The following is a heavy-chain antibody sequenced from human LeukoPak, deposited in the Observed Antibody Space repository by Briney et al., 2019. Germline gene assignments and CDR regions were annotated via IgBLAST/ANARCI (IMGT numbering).Heavy chain of an antibody. J-gene: IGHJ4*02. CDR1: GFTFSSYA. CDR2: ISDSGGST. V-gene: IGHV3-23*01. D-gene: IGHD3-10*01. Sequence: PGGSLRLSCAASGFTFSSYAMNWVRQAPGKGLEWVSSISDSGGSTYYADSVKGRFTISRDNSKNTLYLQMNSLRAEDTAVYYCAKDSNQYGSGSYPHFWGQGTLATVSS. CDR3: AKDSNQYGSGSYPHF.